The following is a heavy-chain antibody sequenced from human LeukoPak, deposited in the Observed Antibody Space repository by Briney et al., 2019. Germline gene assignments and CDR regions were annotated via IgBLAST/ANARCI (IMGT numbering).Heavy chain of an antibody. CDR2: ISAYNGNT. J-gene: IGHJ4*02. CDR3: AREDGYNGFAFDY. CDR1: GYTFTSYG. D-gene: IGHD5-24*01. Sequence: GASVKVSCKASGYTFTSYGISWVRQAPGQGLEWMGWISAYNGNTKYTQKLQGRFTMTTDTSTSTDYMELRSLRSDDTAVYYCAREDGYNGFAFDYWGQGTLVTVSS. V-gene: IGHV1-18*01.